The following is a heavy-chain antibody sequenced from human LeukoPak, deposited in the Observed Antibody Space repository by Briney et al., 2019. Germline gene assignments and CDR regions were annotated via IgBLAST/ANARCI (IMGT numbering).Heavy chain of an antibody. J-gene: IGHJ3*02. CDR3: TTGATYSPGVFDI. CDR2: IKSKTSGGTT. D-gene: IGHD3-16*01. V-gene: IGHV3-15*01. Sequence: GGSLRLSCAASGFTFTNAWTSWVRQAPGKGLEWVGRIKSKTSGGTTDYAAPVKGRFTISRDDSQNTLFLQMNSLKTEDTAVYYCTTGATYSPGVFDIWGQGTMVTVSS. CDR1: GFTFTNAW.